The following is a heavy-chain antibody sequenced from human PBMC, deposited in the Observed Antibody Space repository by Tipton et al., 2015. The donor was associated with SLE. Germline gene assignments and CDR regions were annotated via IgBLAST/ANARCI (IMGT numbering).Heavy chain of an antibody. Sequence: GSLRLSCAASGFTFSSYAMSWVRQAPGKGLEWVSAISGSGGSTYYADSVKGRFTISRDNSKNTLYLQMNSLRAEDTAVYYCAKDPVYSGYDYVGWYFDLWGRGTLVTVSS. CDR3: AKDPVYSGYDYVGWYFDL. CDR2: ISGSGGST. J-gene: IGHJ2*01. CDR1: GFTFSSYA. D-gene: IGHD5-12*01. V-gene: IGHV3-23*01.